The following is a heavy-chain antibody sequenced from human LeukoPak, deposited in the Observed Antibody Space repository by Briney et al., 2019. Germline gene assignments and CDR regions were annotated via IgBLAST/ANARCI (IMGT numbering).Heavy chain of an antibody. D-gene: IGHD2-15*01. CDR1: GGTFSSHG. Sequence: ASVKVSCKASGGTFSSHGINWVRQAPGQGLEWMGGIFPIFGTADYARNFQGRVTISADASTSTAYMELSSLTSEDTAVYYCARAANAFDIWGQGTMVTVSS. CDR2: IFPIFGTA. J-gene: IGHJ3*02. V-gene: IGHV1-69*13. CDR3: ARAANAFDI.